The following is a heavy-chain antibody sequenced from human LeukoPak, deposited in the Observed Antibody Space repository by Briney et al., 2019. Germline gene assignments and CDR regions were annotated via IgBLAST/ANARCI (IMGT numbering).Heavy chain of an antibody. V-gene: IGHV3-9*01. D-gene: IGHD5-18*01. J-gene: IGHJ4*02. Sequence: GGSPRLSCAASGFTFDDYAMHWVRQAPGKGLEWVSGISWNSGSIGYADSVKGRFTISRDNAKNSLYLQMNSLRAEDTALYYCAKDLGYSYGLFDYWGQGTLVTVSS. CDR3: AKDLGYSYGLFDY. CDR2: ISWNSGSI. CDR1: GFTFDDYA.